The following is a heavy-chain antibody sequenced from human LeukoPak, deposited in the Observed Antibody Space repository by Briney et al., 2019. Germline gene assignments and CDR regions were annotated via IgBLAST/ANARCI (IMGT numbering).Heavy chain of an antibody. J-gene: IGHJ6*03. Sequence: PGGSLRLSCVASGFTFSSFWMNWVRQAPGKGLEWVSTISGSGGSTYYADSVKGRFTISRDNSKNTLYLQMNSLRAEDTAVYYCANGDYRDYYYYMDVWGKGTTVTVSS. D-gene: IGHD4/OR15-4a*01. V-gene: IGHV3-23*01. CDR3: ANGDYRDYYYYMDV. CDR1: GFTFSSFW. CDR2: ISGSGGST.